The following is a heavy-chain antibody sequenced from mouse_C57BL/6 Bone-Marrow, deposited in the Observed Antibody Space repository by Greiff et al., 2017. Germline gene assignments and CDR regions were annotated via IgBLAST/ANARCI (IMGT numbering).Heavy chain of an antibody. CDR1: GYTFTSYG. J-gene: IGHJ4*01. CDR2: IYPRSGNT. Sequence: QVQLQQSGAELARPGASVKLSCKASGYTFTSYGISWVKQRTGQGLEWIGEIYPRSGNTYYNEKFKGKATLTAHKSSSTAYMELRSLTSEDSAVYVCARWSSSRAMDYLGQGTSVTVSS. V-gene: IGHV1-81*01. CDR3: ARWSSSRAMDY. D-gene: IGHD3-1*01.